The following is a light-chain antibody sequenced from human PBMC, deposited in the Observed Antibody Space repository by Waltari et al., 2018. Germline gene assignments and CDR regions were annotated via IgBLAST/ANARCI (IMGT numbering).Light chain of an antibody. Sequence: EIVMTQSPATLSVSPGERATLSCRASQSINSNLAWYQQKPGQAPRLLISGASPRATGIPARFGASGSATEFTLTISSLQSEDFAVYYCQQYSSWPWTFGQGTKVEIK. V-gene: IGKV3-15*01. CDR2: GAS. CDR1: QSINSN. CDR3: QQYSSWPWT. J-gene: IGKJ1*01.